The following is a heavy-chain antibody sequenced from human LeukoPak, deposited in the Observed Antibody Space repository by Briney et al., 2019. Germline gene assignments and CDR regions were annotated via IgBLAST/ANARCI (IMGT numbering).Heavy chain of an antibody. V-gene: IGHV4-4*07. CDR1: GGSISSYY. J-gene: IGHJ4*02. D-gene: IGHD5-18*01. CDR2: IYTSGGT. CDR3: ARENRSGYSSRFDY. Sequence: SETLSLTCTVSGGSISSYYWSWIRQPAGKGLEWIGRIYTSGGTNYNPSLKSRVTMSVDTSKNQFSLKLSSVTAADTAVYYCARENRSGYSSRFDYWGQGTLVTVSS.